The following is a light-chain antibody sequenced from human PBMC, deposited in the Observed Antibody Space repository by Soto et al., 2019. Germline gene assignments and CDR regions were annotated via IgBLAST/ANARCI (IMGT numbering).Light chain of an antibody. CDR1: SSNIGAGFD. J-gene: IGLJ3*02. Sequence: QPVLSQPPSVSGAPGQRVTISCTGSSSNIGAGFDVLWYHQLPGTAPKVLIYGNNNRPSGVPDRFSGSKSGTSASLAITGLQAEDEADYYCQSYDSSLSGWVFGGGTKVTVL. CDR2: GNN. CDR3: QSYDSSLSGWV. V-gene: IGLV1-40*01.